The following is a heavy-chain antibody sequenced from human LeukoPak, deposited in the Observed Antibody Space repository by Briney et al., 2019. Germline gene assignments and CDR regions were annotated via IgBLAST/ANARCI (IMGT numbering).Heavy chain of an antibody. CDR2: INPNSGGT. CDR1: GGTFSSYA. D-gene: IGHD3-16*01. Sequence: GSSVKVSCKASGGTFSSYAISWVRQAPGQGLEWKGWINPNSGGTNYAQKFQGRVTMTRDTSISTAYMELSRLRSDDTAVYYCARVLMSDYDLNYWGQGTLVTVSS. J-gene: IGHJ4*02. V-gene: IGHV1-2*02. CDR3: ARVLMSDYDLNY.